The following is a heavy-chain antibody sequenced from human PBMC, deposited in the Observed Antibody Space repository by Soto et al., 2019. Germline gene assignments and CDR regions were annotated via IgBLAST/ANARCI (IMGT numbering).Heavy chain of an antibody. V-gene: IGHV4-30-2*01. J-gene: IGHJ5*02. Sequence: PSEILSLTCAVSGGSISSGGYSWSWIRQPPGKGLEWIGYIYHSGSIYYNPSLKSRVTISVDRSKNQFSLKLSSVTAADTAVYYCARVPSPWGQGTLVTVSS. CDR1: GGSISSGGYS. CDR2: IYHSGSI. CDR3: ARVPSP.